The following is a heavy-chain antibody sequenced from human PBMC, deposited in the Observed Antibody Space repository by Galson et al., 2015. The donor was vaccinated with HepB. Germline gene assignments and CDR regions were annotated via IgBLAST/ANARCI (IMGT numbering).Heavy chain of an antibody. CDR2: INPNSGGT. V-gene: IGHV1-2*06. CDR3: YYSDSSGTRC. CDR1: GYTFTSYY. D-gene: IGHD3-22*01. J-gene: IGHJ4*02. Sequence: SVKVSCKASGYTFTSYYIHWVRQAPGQGLEWMGRINPNSGGTNYVQKFQGRVTMTKDTSITTAYMELSTLRSDDTAVYYCYYSDSSGTRCWGQGTLVTVSS.